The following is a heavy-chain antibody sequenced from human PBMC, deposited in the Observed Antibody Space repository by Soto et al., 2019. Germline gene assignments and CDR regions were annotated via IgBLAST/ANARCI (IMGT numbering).Heavy chain of an antibody. CDR2: ISGSGRST. Sequence: GSLRLSCTASGFTFSTYAMSWVRQAPGKGLEWVSFISGSGRSTFYGDSVKGRFTNSRDNSKKTLYLQMNSLRAEDTAIYYCAKVSDRYGSGSYDWFDPWGQGTLVTVSS. D-gene: IGHD3-10*01. V-gene: IGHV3-23*01. J-gene: IGHJ5*02. CDR3: AKVSDRYGSGSYDWFDP. CDR1: GFTFSTYA.